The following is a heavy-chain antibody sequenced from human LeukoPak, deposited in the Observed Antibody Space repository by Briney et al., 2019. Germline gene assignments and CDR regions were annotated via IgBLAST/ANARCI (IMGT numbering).Heavy chain of an antibody. D-gene: IGHD1/OR15-1a*01. J-gene: IGHJ6*02. V-gene: IGHV3-11*01. CDR1: YY. CDR2: ISSSGSTI. CDR3: ASNKKSHLPCHYGMDV. Sequence: YYMSWIRQAPGXGLEWXSYISSSGSTIYYADSVKGRFTISRDNAKNSLYLQMNSLRAEDTAVYYCASNKKSHLPCHYGMDVWGQGTTVTVSS.